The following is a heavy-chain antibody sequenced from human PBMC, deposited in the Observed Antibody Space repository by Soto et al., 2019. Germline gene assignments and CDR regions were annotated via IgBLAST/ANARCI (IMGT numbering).Heavy chain of an antibody. Sequence: PGGSLRLCCAASGFTFSSYGMHWVRQAPGKGLEWVAVISYDGSNKYYADSVKGRFTISRDNSKNTLYLQMNSLRAEDTAVYYCAKDRMDIVVVPAATYFDYWGQGTLVTVSS. CDR1: GFTFSSYG. V-gene: IGHV3-30*18. J-gene: IGHJ4*02. D-gene: IGHD2-2*03. CDR3: AKDRMDIVVVPAATYFDY. CDR2: ISYDGSNK.